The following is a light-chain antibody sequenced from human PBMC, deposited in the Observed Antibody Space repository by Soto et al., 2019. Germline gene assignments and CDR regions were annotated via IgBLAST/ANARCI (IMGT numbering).Light chain of an antibody. J-gene: IGKJ5*01. CDR3: QQSDTYPLT. Sequence: DITMTQSPSTLSAYVGDRVTITCRASQSIGTWLAWYQHRPGKAPSLLIYDASTLRSGVPSRFSGSGSGTEFTLTISSLQADDFATYYCQQSDTYPLTFGQGTRLEIK. CDR1: QSIGTW. V-gene: IGKV1-5*01. CDR2: DAS.